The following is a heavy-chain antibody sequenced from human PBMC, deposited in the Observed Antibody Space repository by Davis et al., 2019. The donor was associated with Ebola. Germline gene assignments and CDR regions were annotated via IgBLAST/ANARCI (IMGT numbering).Heavy chain of an antibody. CDR3: ARDHYGDYGMDY. J-gene: IGHJ4*02. CDR2: ISWDGGST. D-gene: IGHD4-17*01. V-gene: IGHV3-43*01. CDR1: GFTFDDYT. Sequence: PGGSLRLSCAASGFTFDDYTMHWVRQAPGKGLEWVSLISWDGGSTYYADSVKGRFTISRDNAKNSLYLQMNSLRAEDTAVYYCARDHYGDYGMDYWGQGTLVTVSS.